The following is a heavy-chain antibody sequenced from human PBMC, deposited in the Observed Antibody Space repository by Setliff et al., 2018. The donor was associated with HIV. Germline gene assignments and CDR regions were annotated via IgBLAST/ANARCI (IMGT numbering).Heavy chain of an antibody. CDR1: GYTFTRYY. V-gene: IGHV1-2*02. CDR3: MRGREIGSRSPLELSDY. J-gene: IGHJ4*02. Sequence: GASVKVSCKTSGYTFTRYYIHWVRQAPGQGLEWMAWIDTKSGETNYEQEFQGRVTLTRDTSISTAYLELTSLRSDDTAIFYCMRGREIGSRSPLELSDYWGQGTLVTVSS. CDR2: IDTKSGET. D-gene: IGHD1-26*01.